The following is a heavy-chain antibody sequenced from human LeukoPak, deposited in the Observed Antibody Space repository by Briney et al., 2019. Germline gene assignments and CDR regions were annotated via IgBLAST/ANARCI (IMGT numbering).Heavy chain of an antibody. Sequence: GGSLRLSCAASGFTFSSYSMNWVRQAPGKGLEWVSSISSSSSYIYYADSVKGRFTISRDNAKNSLYLQMNSLRAEDTAVYYCARDPGSYVVYYGSSGPRHHDAFDIWGQGTMVTVSS. V-gene: IGHV3-21*01. CDR1: GFTFSSYS. CDR3: ARDPGSYVVYYGSSGPRHHDAFDI. J-gene: IGHJ3*02. CDR2: ISSSSSYI. D-gene: IGHD3-22*01.